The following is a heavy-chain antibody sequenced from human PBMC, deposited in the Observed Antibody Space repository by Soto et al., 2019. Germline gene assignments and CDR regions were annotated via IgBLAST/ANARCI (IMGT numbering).Heavy chain of an antibody. CDR2: IYYSGST. CDR3: ARHRTGNDYGDYGAFDI. Sequence: SETLSLTCTVSGGSISSSSYYWGWIRQPPGKGLEWIGSIYYSGSTYYNPSLKSRVTISVDTSKNQFSLKLSSVTAADTAVYYCARHRTGNDYGDYGAFDIWGQGTMVTVSS. J-gene: IGHJ3*02. D-gene: IGHD4-17*01. CDR1: GGSISSSSYY. V-gene: IGHV4-39*01.